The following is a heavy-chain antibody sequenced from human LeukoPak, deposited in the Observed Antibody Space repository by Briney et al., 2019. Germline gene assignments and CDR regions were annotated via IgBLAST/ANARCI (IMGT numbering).Heavy chain of an antibody. CDR2: ISAYNGNT. V-gene: IGHV1-18*01. Sequence: ASVKVSCKASGYTFTNYDINWVRQAPGQGLEWMGWISAYNGNTNYAQKLQGRVTMTTDTSTSTAYMELRSLRSDDTAVYYCARDGAYDYVWGSYRTPLDYWGQGTLVTVSS. J-gene: IGHJ4*02. CDR3: ARDGAYDYVWGSYRTPLDY. D-gene: IGHD3-16*02. CDR1: GYTFTNYD.